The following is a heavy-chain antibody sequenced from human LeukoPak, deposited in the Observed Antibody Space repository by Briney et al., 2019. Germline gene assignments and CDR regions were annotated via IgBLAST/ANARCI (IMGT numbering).Heavy chain of an antibody. J-gene: IGHJ3*01. V-gene: IGHV1-8*01. CDR3: ARNRETDAFDV. Sequence: ASVKVSCKPSGCTFTTYDINWVRQATGQGLEWIGWINPNSGNTDRAQKFQGRVTMTTNTSIGTVYMELSSLRSEDTAVYFCARNRETDAFDVWGQGTMVTVSS. D-gene: IGHD1-14*01. CDR2: INPNSGNT. CDR1: GCTFTTYD.